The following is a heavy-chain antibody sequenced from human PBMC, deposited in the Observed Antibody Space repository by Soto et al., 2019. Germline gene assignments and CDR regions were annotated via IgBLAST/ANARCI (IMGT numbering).Heavy chain of an antibody. J-gene: IGHJ4*02. CDR1: GYTFTSYG. CDR3: ARRSGSYYNGILDY. D-gene: IGHD3-10*01. V-gene: IGHV1-18*01. Sequence: SVNVSCKASGYTFTSYGISWVRQAPGQGLEWMGWISAYNGNTNYAQKLQGRVTMTTDTSTSTAYMELRSLRSDDTAVYYCARRSGSYYNGILDYWGQGTLVTV. CDR2: ISAYNGNT.